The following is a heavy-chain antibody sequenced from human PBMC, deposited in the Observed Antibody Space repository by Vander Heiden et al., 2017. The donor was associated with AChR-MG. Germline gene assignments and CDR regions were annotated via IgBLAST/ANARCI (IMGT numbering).Heavy chain of an antibody. V-gene: IGHV4-59*01. CDR1: GGSISSYS. Sequence: VQLQESGPGLVKPSETLSLTCTVSGGSISSYSGSWIRQPPGKGLEWIGYIYYSGSTNYNPSLKRRVTISVDTSKNQFSLKLSSVTAAETAVYYCARVRRSETVSSWYYHYFDYWGQGTLVTVSS. J-gene: IGHJ4*02. D-gene: IGHD6-13*01. CDR3: ARVRRSETVSSWYYHYFDY. CDR2: IYYSGST.